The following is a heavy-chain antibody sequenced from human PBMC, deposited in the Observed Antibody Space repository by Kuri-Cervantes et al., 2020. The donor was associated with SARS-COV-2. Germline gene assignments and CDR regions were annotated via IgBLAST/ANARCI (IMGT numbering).Heavy chain of an antibody. V-gene: IGHV3-30*04. CDR1: GLTFSSYA. D-gene: IGHD6-19*01. CDR3: VKDGWTRGDYFDF. Sequence: GGSLRLSCAASGLTFSSYAMHWVRQAPGKGLEWVAVISYDGSNKYYADSVKGRFTISRDNSKNALYLQMNSLRVEDTALYFCVKDGWTRGDYFDFWGQGTLVTVSS. CDR2: ISYDGSNK. J-gene: IGHJ4*02.